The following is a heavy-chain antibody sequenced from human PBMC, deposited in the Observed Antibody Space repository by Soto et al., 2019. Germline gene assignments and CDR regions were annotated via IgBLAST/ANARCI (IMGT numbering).Heavy chain of an antibody. CDR1: GGSISSGGYY. V-gene: IGHV4-31*03. J-gene: IGHJ4*02. CDR2: IYYSGST. Sequence: QVQLQESGPGLVKPSQTLSLTCTVSGGSISSGGYYWSWIRQHPGKGLEWIGYIYYSGSTYYNPYLKSRVTKLVDTSKNQFSLKLSSVTAADTAVYYCARGETTVTTFDYGGQGTLVTVSS. D-gene: IGHD4-17*01. CDR3: ARGETTVTTFDY.